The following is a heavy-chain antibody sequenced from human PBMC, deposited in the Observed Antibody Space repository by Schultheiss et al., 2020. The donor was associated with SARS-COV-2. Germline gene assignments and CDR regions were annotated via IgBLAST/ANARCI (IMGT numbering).Heavy chain of an antibody. D-gene: IGHD4-17*01. CDR2: ISGSGGST. J-gene: IGHJ4*02. CDR3: ARGDHHITVTTLYY. V-gene: IGHV3-NL1*01. CDR1: GFTFSSYG. Sequence: GGSLRLSCAASGFTFSSYGMHWVRQAPGKGLEWVSAISGSGGSTYYADSVKGRFTISRDNSKNTLYLQMNSLRAEDTAVYYCARGDHHITVTTLYYWGQGTLVTVSS.